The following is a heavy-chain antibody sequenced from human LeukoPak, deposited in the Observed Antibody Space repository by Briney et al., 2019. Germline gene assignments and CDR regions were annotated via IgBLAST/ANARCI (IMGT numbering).Heavy chain of an antibody. CDR2: ILYTGNT. Sequence: GSLRLSCAASGFTFSSYSMNWIRQPPGKGLEWIGSILYTGNTHYNPSFKSRATLSVDTSKKQVSLKLTSVTAADTAMYYCARLTIFGVLTINWFDPWGQETLVTVSS. CDR1: GFTFSSYS. J-gene: IGHJ5*02. D-gene: IGHD3-3*01. CDR3: ARLTIFGVLTINWFDP. V-gene: IGHV4-39*07.